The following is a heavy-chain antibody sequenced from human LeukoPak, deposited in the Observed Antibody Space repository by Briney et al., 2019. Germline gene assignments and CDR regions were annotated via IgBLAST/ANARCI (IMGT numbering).Heavy chain of an antibody. CDR2: IRYDGSNK. CDR1: GFTFSSYG. D-gene: IGHD5-18*01. Sequence: GGSLRLSCAASGFTFSSYGMHWVRQAPGKGLEWVAFIRYDGSNKYYADSVKGRFTISRDNSKNTLYLQMNSLRAEDTAVYYCAKDQEIQLWFVLTPSDYYYMDVWGKGTTVTVSS. V-gene: IGHV3-30*02. J-gene: IGHJ6*03. CDR3: AKDQEIQLWFVLTPSDYYYMDV.